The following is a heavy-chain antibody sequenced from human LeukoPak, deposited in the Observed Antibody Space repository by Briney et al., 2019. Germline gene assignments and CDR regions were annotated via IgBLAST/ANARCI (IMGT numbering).Heavy chain of an antibody. CDR3: ARHEGGIVGTTWKAIQY. CDR1: GGSISSGDYY. Sequence: SQTLSLTCTVSGGSISSGDYYWSWIRQPPGKGLEWIGYIYYSGSTYYNPSLKSRVTISVDTSKSQFSLRLSSVTAADTAVYYCARHEGGIVGTTWKAIQYWGQGTLVTVSS. J-gene: IGHJ4*02. D-gene: IGHD1-26*01. CDR2: IYYSGST. V-gene: IGHV4-30-4*08.